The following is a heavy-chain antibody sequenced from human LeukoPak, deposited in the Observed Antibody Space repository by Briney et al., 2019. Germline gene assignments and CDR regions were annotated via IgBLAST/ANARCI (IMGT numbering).Heavy chain of an antibody. V-gene: IGHV7-4-1*02. CDR2: INTNTGNP. D-gene: IGHD6-19*01. CDR3: ARGLPIAVAGIFDY. CDR1: GYTFTSYA. J-gene: IGHJ4*02. Sequence: ASVKVSCKASGYTFTSYAMNWVRRAPGQGLEWMGWINTNTGNPTYAQGFTGRFVFSLDTSVSTAYLQISSLKAEDTAVYYCARGLPIAVAGIFDYWGQGTLVTVSS.